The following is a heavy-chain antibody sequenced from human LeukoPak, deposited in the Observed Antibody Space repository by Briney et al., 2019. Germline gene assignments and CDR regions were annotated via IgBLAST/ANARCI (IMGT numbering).Heavy chain of an antibody. V-gene: IGHV4-61*02. CDR1: SGSISSGSHY. Sequence: SETLSLTCTVSSGSISSGSHYWSWIRQPAGKGLEWIGRMYISGSNKYNPSLKSRVTISVDTSKNQFSLNLSSVTAADTAVYYCARARSTEGFDPWGQGTLVTVSA. CDR2: MYISGSN. CDR3: ARARSTEGFDP. J-gene: IGHJ5*02.